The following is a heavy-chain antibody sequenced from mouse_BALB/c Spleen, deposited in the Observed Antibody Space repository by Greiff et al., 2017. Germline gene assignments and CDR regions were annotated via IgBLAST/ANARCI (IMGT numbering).Heavy chain of an antibody. CDR2: INSNGGST. Sequence: DVKLVESGGGLVKLGGSLKLSCAASGFTFSSYYMSWVRQTPEKRLELVAAINSNGGSTYYPDTVKGRFTISRDNAKNTLYLQMSSLKSEDTALYYCARLYEQFNYAMDYWGQGTSVTVSS. V-gene: IGHV5-6-2*01. CDR3: ARLYEQFNYAMDY. D-gene: IGHD2-3*01. J-gene: IGHJ4*01. CDR1: GFTFSSYY.